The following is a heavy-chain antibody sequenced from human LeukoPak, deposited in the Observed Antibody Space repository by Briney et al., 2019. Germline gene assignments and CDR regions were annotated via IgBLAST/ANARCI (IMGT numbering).Heavy chain of an antibody. V-gene: IGHV4-39*07. D-gene: IGHD3-22*01. CDR1: GGSISSSSYY. CDR2: IYYSGST. Sequence: SETLSLTCTVSGGSISSSSYYWGWIRQPPGKGLEWIGSIYYSGSTYYNPSLESRVTISVDTSKNQFSLKLSSVTAADTAVYYCARGGYYYDSSGYYRPDYYFDYWGQGTLVTVSS. J-gene: IGHJ4*02. CDR3: ARGGYYYDSSGYYRPDYYFDY.